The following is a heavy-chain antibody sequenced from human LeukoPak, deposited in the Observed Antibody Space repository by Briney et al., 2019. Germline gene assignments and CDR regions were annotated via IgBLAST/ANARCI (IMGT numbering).Heavy chain of an antibody. CDR2: IYYSGST. CDR1: GGSISSSSYY. D-gene: IGHD1-26*01. CDR3: ARDIGVGTSKGFDY. Sequence: SETLSLTCTVSGGSISSSSYYWGWIRQPPGKGLEWIGSIYYSGSTAYNPSLKSRVTMSVDTSNNQFSLKLSSVTAADTAVYYCARDIGVGTSKGFDYWGQGALVTVSS. V-gene: IGHV4-39*07. J-gene: IGHJ4*02.